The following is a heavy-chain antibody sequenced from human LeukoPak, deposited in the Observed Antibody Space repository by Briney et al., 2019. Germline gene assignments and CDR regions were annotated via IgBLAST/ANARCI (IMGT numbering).Heavy chain of an antibody. CDR3: ARDSNPYNWNGAWAFDI. CDR2: IIPIFGTA. J-gene: IGHJ3*02. Sequence: SVKVSCKASGGTFSSYAISWVRQAPGQGLEWMGRIIPIFGTANYAQKFQGRVTITTDESTSTAYMELSSLRSENTAVYYCARDSNPYNWNGAWAFDIWGQGTMVTVSS. D-gene: IGHD1-20*01. CDR1: GGTFSSYA. V-gene: IGHV1-69*05.